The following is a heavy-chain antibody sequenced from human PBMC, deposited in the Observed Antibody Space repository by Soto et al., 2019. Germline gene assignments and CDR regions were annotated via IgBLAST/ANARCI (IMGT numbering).Heavy chain of an antibody. CDR1: GFTFTSYY. CDR2: INPSGGST. J-gene: IGHJ4*02. Sequence: GASVKVSCKASGFTFTSYYMHWVRQAPGQGLEWMGMINPSGGSTSYAQKFQGRVTMTRDTSTSTVYMELSSLRSEDTAVYYCARGQSPYFSSSPPQFDFWGQGTLVTASS. CDR3: ARGQSPYFSSSPPQFDF. D-gene: IGHD6-13*01. V-gene: IGHV1-46*01.